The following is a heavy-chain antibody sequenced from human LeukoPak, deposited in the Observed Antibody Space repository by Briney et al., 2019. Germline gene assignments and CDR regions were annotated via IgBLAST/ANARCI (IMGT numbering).Heavy chain of an antibody. CDR2: ISGSDGST. D-gene: IGHD3-10*01. J-gene: IGHJ5*02. CDR3: ARDFDYYGSGSYYQFDP. V-gene: IGHV3-23*01. Sequence: GGSLRLSCAASGFTFSSYAMNWVRQAPGKGLEWVSAISGSDGSTYYADSVKGRFTISRDNSKNTLYLRMNSLRAEDTAVYYCARDFDYYGSGSYYQFDPWGQGTLVTVSS. CDR1: GFTFSSYA.